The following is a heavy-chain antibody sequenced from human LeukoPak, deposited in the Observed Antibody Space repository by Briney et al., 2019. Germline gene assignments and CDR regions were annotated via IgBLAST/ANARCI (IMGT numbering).Heavy chain of an antibody. D-gene: IGHD3-10*01. J-gene: IGHJ5*02. CDR3: ARVGEYGPITMVRGVINWFDP. CDR1: GYSISSGYY. V-gene: IGHV4-38-2*02. CDR2: IYHSGST. Sequence: MTSETLSLTCTVSGYSISSGYYWGWIRQPPGKGLEWIGSIYHSGSTYYNPSHKSRVTISVDTSKNQFSLKLSSVTAADTAVYYCARVGEYGPITMVRGVINWFDPWGQGTLVTVSS.